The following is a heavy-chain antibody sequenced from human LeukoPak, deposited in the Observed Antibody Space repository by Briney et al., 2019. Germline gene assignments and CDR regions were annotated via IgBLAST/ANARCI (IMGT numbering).Heavy chain of an antibody. V-gene: IGHV3-21*01. J-gene: IGHJ4*02. Sequence: PGGSLRLSCAASGFTFSSYSMNWVRQAPGKGLEWVSSISSSSSYIYYADSVKGRFTISRDNAKNSLYLQMNSLRAEDTAVYYCARDEGGYYYDSSGYYPDYWGQGTLVTVSS. CDR3: ARDEGGYYYDSSGYYPDY. CDR1: GFTFSSYS. D-gene: IGHD3-22*01. CDR2: ISSSSSYI.